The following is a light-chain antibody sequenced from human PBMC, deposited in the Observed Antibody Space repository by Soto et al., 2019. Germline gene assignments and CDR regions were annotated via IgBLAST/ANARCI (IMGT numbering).Light chain of an antibody. CDR2: RAS. CDR3: QQYNNWPPWT. CDR1: QSVSSN. Sequence: EIVMTQSPATLSVSPGERATLSCRASQSVSSNLAWYQQKPGQAPRLLIYRASTRATGIPARFSGSVSGTEFTLTISSLQSEDFAVYYCQQYNNWPPWTFGQGTKVEIK. V-gene: IGKV3-15*01. J-gene: IGKJ1*01.